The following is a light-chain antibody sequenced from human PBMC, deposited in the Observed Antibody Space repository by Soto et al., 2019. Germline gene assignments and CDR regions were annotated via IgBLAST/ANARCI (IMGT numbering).Light chain of an antibody. CDR3: QHSSNWLYA. CDR2: DVS. Sequence: EIVLTQSPATLSLSPGEGATLSCRTSQSVSSYLAWYQQKPGQAPRLLIYDVSNRAAGIPARFSGSGSGTDFTLIISSLEPEDFAVYYCQHSSNWLYAFGQGTKLEIK. J-gene: IGKJ2*01. V-gene: IGKV3-11*01. CDR1: QSVSSY.